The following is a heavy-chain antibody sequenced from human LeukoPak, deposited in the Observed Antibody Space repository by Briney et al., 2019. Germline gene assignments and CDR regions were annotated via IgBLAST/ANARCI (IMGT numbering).Heavy chain of an antibody. D-gene: IGHD3-22*01. Sequence: GESLKISCKGSGYSFTSYWIGWVRQLPRKGLEWMGIIYPGDSDTRYSPSFQGQVTISADKSISTAYLQWSSLKASDTAMYYCARQVDSSGYYLDYWGQGTLVTVSS. CDR3: ARQVDSSGYYLDY. V-gene: IGHV5-51*01. CDR2: IYPGDSDT. J-gene: IGHJ4*02. CDR1: GYSFTSYW.